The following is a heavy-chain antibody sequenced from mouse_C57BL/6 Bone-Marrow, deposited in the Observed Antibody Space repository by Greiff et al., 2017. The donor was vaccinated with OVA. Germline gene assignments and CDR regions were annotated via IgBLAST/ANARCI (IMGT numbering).Heavy chain of an antibody. D-gene: IGHD2-1*01. J-gene: IGHJ4*01. V-gene: IGHV5-15*01. CDR3: ARHRGNYYAMDT. Sequence: EVKLMESGGGLVQPGGSLKLSCAASGFTFSDYGMAWVRQAPRKGPEWVAFISNLAYSIYYADTVTGRFTISRENAKNTLYLEMSSLRSEDTAMYYCARHRGNYYAMDTGVKEPQSPSPQ. CDR2: ISNLAYSI. CDR1: GFTFSDYG.